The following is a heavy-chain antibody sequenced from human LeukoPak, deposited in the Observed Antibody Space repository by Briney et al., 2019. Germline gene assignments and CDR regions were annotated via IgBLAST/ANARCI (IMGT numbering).Heavy chain of an antibody. Sequence: GGSLRLSCAASAFTFSSYAMSWVRQAPGRGLEWVSAMSDIGSTTYYADSVKGRFTISRDTFKNTLYLQMNSLRAEDAAIYYCAKRGAEVGATVAPGDYWGQGTLVTVSS. CDR1: AFTFSSYA. V-gene: IGHV3-23*01. J-gene: IGHJ4*02. CDR3: AKRGAEVGATVAPGDY. CDR2: MSDIGSTT. D-gene: IGHD1-26*01.